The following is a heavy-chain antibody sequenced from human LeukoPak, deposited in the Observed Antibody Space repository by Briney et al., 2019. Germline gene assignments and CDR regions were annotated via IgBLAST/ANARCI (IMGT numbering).Heavy chain of an antibody. CDR1: GFTFSSYW. D-gene: IGHD3-22*01. V-gene: IGHV3-21*05. Sequence: KPGGSLRLSCAASGFTFSSYWMSWVRQAPGKGLEWVSFISSDGSIIYYADSVKGRFTISRDNAKNSLYLQMNSLRVEDTAVYYCTRGAERSGYDYWGQGTLVTVSS. CDR3: TRGAERSGYDY. J-gene: IGHJ4*02. CDR2: ISSDGSII.